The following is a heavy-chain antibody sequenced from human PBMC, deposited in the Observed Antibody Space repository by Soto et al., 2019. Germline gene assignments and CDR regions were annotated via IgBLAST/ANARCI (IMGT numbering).Heavy chain of an antibody. CDR1: GFSFSTYS. CDR3: ARSTSLGGMDV. V-gene: IGHV3-21*01. Sequence: EVQLVESGGGLVMPGGSLRLSCIASGFSFSTYSMNWVRQAPGKGLEWVSSIRRSGDYTYYADSLKGRFNISRDNAKNSLSLQMISLRAEDTAVYYCARSTSLGGMDVWGQGTTVTVSS. CDR2: IRRSGDYT. D-gene: IGHD1-1*01. J-gene: IGHJ6*02.